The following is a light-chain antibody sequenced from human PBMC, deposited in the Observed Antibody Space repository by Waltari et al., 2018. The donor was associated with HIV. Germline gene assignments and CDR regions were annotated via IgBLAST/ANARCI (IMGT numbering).Light chain of an antibody. V-gene: IGLV2-14*03. Sequence: QSALTQPASVSGSPGQSITIPCTGTRSDIGSYSYVSWYQQHTGKAPKLIVYEVRSLPSGVSPRFSGAKSGNTASLTIFRLQADDEADYFCSSYRSCGSSVVFGGGTKLTVL. CDR2: EVR. CDR3: SSYRSCGSSVV. J-gene: IGLJ2*01. CDR1: RSDIGSYSY.